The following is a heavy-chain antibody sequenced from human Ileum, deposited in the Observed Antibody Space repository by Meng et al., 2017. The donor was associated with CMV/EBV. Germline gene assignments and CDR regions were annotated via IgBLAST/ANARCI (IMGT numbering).Heavy chain of an antibody. J-gene: IGHJ5*01. CDR1: GFTFSNYW. CDR2: VNNDGSGT. Sequence: GESLKISCAASGFTFSNYWMHWVRQTPGKGLVWVSHVNNDGSGTTYADSVKGRFTISRDNAKSTLYLQMNSLRVEDTALYYCARVGSGREFDSWGQGTLVTVSS. CDR3: ARVGSGREFDS. V-gene: IGHV3-74*01. D-gene: IGHD1-26*01.